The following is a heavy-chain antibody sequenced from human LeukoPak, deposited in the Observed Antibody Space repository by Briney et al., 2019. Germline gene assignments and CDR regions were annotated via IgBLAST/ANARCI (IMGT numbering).Heavy chain of an antibody. CDR2: IIPIFGTA. CDR3: ASTYEAGHFDY. D-gene: IGHD3-10*01. CDR1: GGTFISFA. V-gene: IGHV1-69*13. Sequence: ASVKVSCKASGGTFISFAFSWVRLAPGQGLDWMGGIIPIFGTANYAQKFQGRVTITADESTSTAYMELSSLRSEDTAVYFCASTYEAGHFDYWGQGTLVTVSS. J-gene: IGHJ4*02.